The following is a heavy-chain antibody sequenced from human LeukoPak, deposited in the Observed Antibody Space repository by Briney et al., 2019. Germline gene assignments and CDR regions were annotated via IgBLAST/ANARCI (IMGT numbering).Heavy chain of an antibody. CDR2: IYSDGTT. D-gene: IGHD3-9*01. CDR1: GFTVSNNY. Sequence: GGSLRLSCAASGFTVSNNYMSWVRQAPGKKLEWVSDIYSDGTTFYADSVKGRFTISRDNSKSTLYLQMNSLRPEDTAVYYCARDQSAAYSFDWLLPEYGMDVWGQGTTVTVSS. V-gene: IGHV3-53*05. CDR3: ARDQSAAYSFDWLLPEYGMDV. J-gene: IGHJ6*02.